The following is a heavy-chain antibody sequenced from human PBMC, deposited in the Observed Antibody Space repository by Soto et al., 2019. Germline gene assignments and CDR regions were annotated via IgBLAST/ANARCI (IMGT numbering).Heavy chain of an antibody. Sequence: QVQLVESGGGVVQPGRSLRLSCAASGFTFSSYGMHWVRQAPGKGLEWVAVIWYDGSNKYYADSVKGRFTISRDNSKNTLYLQMNSLRAEDTAVHYCAREGYYGSGSYAGFDYWGQGTLVTVSS. CDR3: AREGYYGSGSYAGFDY. CDR2: IWYDGSNK. J-gene: IGHJ4*02. D-gene: IGHD3-10*01. V-gene: IGHV3-33*01. CDR1: GFTFSSYG.